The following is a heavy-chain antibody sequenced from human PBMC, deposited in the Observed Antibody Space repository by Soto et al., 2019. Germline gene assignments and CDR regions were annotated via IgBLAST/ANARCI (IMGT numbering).Heavy chain of an antibody. CDR1: GGPFSGYY. CDR2: INHSGST. V-gene: IGHV4-34*01. Sequence: SETLSLTCAVYGGPFSGYYWSWISQPPGKGLEWIGEINHSGSTNYNPSLKSRVTISVETSKNQFSLKLSSVTAADTAVYYCARSNYDFWSGYINWFDPWGQGTLVTVSS. J-gene: IGHJ5*02. CDR3: ARSNYDFWSGYINWFDP. D-gene: IGHD3-3*01.